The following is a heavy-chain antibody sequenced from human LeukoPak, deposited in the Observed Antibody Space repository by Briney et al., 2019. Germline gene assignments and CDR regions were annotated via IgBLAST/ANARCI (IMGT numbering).Heavy chain of an antibody. CDR3: ARDGGNYAFDI. V-gene: IGHV3-13*01. CDR1: GFILSSY. J-gene: IGHJ3*02. D-gene: IGHD4-23*01. Sequence: GGSLRLSCAASGFILSSYMHWVRQLPGKGLEYVSHIGPPGDTHYLDSVKGRFTISRDNSKNTLYLQMNSLRAEDTAVYYCARDGGNYAFDIWGQGTMVTVSS. CDR2: IGPPGDT.